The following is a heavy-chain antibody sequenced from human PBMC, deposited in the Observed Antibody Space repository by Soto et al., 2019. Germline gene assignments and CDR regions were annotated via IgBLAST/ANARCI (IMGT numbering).Heavy chain of an antibody. Sequence: ASVKVSCKACGYTFAAYFMHWVGQAPGQGLEWMGIINPSGGSTNYAQRFQGRVAMTWDTSTSTVYMELGSLRSDDTAVYYCARAPYRRSYFFFDFWGQGTPVTVSS. J-gene: IGHJ4*02. V-gene: IGHV1-46*01. D-gene: IGHD2-2*01. CDR2: INPSGGST. CDR1: GYTFAAYF. CDR3: ARAPYRRSYFFFDF.